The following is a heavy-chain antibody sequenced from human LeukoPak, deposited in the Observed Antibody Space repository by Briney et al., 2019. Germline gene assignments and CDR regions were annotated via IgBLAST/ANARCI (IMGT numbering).Heavy chain of an antibody. D-gene: IGHD3-10*01. Sequence: AGGSLRLSCAASGFTFDDYAMHWVRQAPGKGLERVSLISWDGGSTYYADSVKGRFTISRDNSKNSLYLQMNSLRAEDTALYYCAKGGPRYYYYYYMDVWGKGTTVTVSS. V-gene: IGHV3-43D*03. CDR2: ISWDGGST. CDR3: AKGGPRYYYYYYMDV. J-gene: IGHJ6*03. CDR1: GFTFDDYA.